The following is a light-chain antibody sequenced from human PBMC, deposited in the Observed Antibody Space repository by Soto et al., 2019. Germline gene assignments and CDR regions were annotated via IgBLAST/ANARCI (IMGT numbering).Light chain of an antibody. CDR3: SSYTSSGTYV. Sequence: QSALTQPASVSGSPGQSITISCTGTSSDVGGYNYVSWYQQHPGKGPKLMIYEVSNRPSGVSNRFSGSKSGNTASLTISGLQAEDEADYHCSSYTSSGTYVFGAGTKVTVL. V-gene: IGLV2-14*01. CDR1: SSDVGGYNY. CDR2: EVS. J-gene: IGLJ1*01.